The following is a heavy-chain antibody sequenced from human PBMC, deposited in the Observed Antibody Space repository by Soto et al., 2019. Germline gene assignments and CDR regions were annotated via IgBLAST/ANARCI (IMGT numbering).Heavy chain of an antibody. CDR2: ISSSSSTI. CDR3: ARDGGSGSYYRFDY. J-gene: IGHJ4*02. Sequence: PGGSLRLSCAASGFTFSSYSMNWVRQAPGKGLEWVSYISSSSSTIYYADSVKGRFTISRDNAKNSLYLQMNSLRAEDTAVYYCARDGGSGSYYRFDYWGQGTLVTVSS. D-gene: IGHD3-10*01. V-gene: IGHV3-48*01. CDR1: GFTFSSYS.